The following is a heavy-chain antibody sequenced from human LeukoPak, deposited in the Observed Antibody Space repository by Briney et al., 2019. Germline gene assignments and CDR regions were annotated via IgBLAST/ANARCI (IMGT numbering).Heavy chain of an antibody. J-gene: IGHJ3*02. CDR1: GGSISSGAYY. D-gene: IGHD3-22*01. CDR2: VYYSGST. V-gene: IGHV4-30-4*08. Sequence: TLSLTCTVSGGSISSGAYYWSWIRQPPGKGLEWLGYVYYSGSTYYNPSLKSRVTISVDTSKNQFSLKLSSVTAADTAVYYCARDRPLTYYYDSSGYSDAFDIWGQGTMVTVSS. CDR3: ARDRPLTYYYDSSGYSDAFDI.